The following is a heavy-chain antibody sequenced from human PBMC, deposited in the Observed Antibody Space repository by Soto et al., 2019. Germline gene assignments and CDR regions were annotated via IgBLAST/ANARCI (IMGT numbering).Heavy chain of an antibody. V-gene: IGHV1-3*01. J-gene: IGHJ6*03. D-gene: IGHD3-3*01. CDR2: INAGNGNT. CDR1: GYTFTSCA. CDR3: ARGTGFWSGYAGHMDV. Sequence: ASVKVSYRASGYTFTSCAMHWVRQAPGQRLEWMGWINAGNGNTKYSQKFQGRVTITRDTSASTAYMELSSLRSEDTAVYYCARGTGFWSGYAGHMDVWGKGTTVTVSS.